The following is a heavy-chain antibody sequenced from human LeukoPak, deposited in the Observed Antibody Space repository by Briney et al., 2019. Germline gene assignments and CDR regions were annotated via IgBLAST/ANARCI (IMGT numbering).Heavy chain of an antibody. CDR2: ISWNSGSI. CDR3: AKDSLIVVVPV. CDR1: GFTFDDYA. V-gene: IGHV3-9*01. J-gene: IGHJ4*02. Sequence: GGSLRLSCAASGFTFDDYAMHWVRQAPGKGLEWVSGISWNSGSIGYADSVKGRFTISRDNAKNSLYLQMNSLRAEDTAVYYCAKDSLIVVVPVWGQGTLVTVSS. D-gene: IGHD2-2*01.